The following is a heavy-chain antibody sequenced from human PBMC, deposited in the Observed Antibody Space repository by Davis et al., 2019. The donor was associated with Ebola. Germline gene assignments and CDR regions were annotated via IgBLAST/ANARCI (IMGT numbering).Heavy chain of an antibody. CDR3: VRDGVIILTACYGDVY. J-gene: IGHJ4*02. CDR2: ISYDGNKE. D-gene: IGHD3-3*01. Sequence: PGGSLRLSCVASGFNFRTYSMHWVRQAPGKGLEWVASISYDGNKEYYADSGRGRFTISRDSSKNTVYLQMDSLRIDDTAVYFCVRDGVIILTACYGDVYWGQGTPVTVSS. CDR1: GFNFRTYS. V-gene: IGHV3-30-3*01.